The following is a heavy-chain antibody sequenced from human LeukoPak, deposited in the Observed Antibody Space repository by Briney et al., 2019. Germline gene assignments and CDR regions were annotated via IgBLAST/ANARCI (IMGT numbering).Heavy chain of an antibody. J-gene: IGHJ4*02. CDR3: ARDRATYYDYVWGSYRHGDFDY. CDR1: GYTFTSYG. Sequence: ASVKVSCKASGYTFTSYGITWVRQAPGQGLEWMGWISAYNGNTNYAQKLQGRVTMTTDTSTSTAYMELRSLRSDDTAVYYCARDRATYYDYVWGSYRHGDFDYWGQGTLVTVSS. V-gene: IGHV1-18*01. CDR2: ISAYNGNT. D-gene: IGHD3-16*02.